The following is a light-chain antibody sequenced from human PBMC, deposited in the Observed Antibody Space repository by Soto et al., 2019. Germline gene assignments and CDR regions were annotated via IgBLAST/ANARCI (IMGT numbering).Light chain of an antibody. Sequence: QSALTQPASVSGSPGQSITISCTGTSSDVGSYNLVSWYQQHPGKAPKLLVYEDNKRPSGVSNRFSGSKSGNTASLTISGLQAVDEADYYCSSYAVSSTFVFGRGTKLTVL. CDR3: SSYAVSSTFV. CDR1: SSDVGSYNL. CDR2: EDN. V-gene: IGLV2-23*02. J-gene: IGLJ3*02.